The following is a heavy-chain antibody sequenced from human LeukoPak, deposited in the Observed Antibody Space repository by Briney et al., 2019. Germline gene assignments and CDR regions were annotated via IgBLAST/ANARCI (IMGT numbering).Heavy chain of an antibody. CDR2: VESDGSST. V-gene: IGHV3-74*01. D-gene: IGHD3-10*01. J-gene: IGHJ4*02. CDR1: GFTFSSYW. Sequence: GGSLRLSCVASGFTFSSYWMHWVRQAPGKGLVCVSRVESDGSSTNYADSVKGRFTISRDNAKNTLYLQMNSLRAEDTALYYCTRGFGSGSSLPFDYWGQGTLVTVSS. CDR3: TRGFGSGSSLPFDY.